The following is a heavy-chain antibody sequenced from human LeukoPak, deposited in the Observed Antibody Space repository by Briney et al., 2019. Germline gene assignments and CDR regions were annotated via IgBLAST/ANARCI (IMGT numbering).Heavy chain of an antibody. CDR2: IYYSGST. CDR1: GGSISSYY. CDR3: ARSVVVTAIEI. D-gene: IGHD2-21*02. J-gene: IGHJ3*02. Sequence: SETLSLSCTVSGGSISSYYWSWIRQPPGKGLEWIGYIYYSGSTNYNPSLKSRVTISVDTSKNQFSLKLSSVTAADTAVYYCARSVVVTAIEIWGQGTMVTVSS. V-gene: IGHV4-59*08.